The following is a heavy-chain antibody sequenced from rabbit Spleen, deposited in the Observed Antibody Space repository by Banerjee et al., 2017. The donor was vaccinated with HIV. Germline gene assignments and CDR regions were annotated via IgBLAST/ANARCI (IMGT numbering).Heavy chain of an antibody. V-gene: IGHV1S45*01. CDR2: IRTGDDRT. D-gene: IGHD5-1*01. CDR3: ARDLFDGLSPF. Sequence: EQLEESGGGLVQPEGSLTLTCTASGFSFSSGYWTCWVRQAPGKGLEWIGCIRTGDDRTWYASWVNGRFTISKASSTTVTLQMTSLTAADTATYFCARDLFDGLSPFWGPGTLVTVS. J-gene: IGHJ4*02. CDR1: GFSFSSGYW.